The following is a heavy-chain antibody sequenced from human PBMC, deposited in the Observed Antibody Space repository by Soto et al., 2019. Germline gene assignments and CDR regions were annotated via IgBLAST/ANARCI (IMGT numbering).Heavy chain of an antibody. Sequence: QLVQSGTEVKKSGASVKVSCKVFGYTFSSYDINWVRQAPGQGLEWMGWLNPDSGETGYAQKFQGRVTLTGNTSIRTAYMELNSLRSEDTAVYYCARGHREGVDFWGQGTLITVSS. CDR3: ARGHREGVDF. V-gene: IGHV1-8*01. J-gene: IGHJ4*02. CDR1: GYTFSSYD. CDR2: LNPDSGET.